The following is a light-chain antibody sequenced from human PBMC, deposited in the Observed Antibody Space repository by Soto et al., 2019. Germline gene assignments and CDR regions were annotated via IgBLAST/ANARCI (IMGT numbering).Light chain of an antibody. CDR1: QSISTW. CDR2: DAS. V-gene: IGKV1-5*01. CDR3: HQYSSFSPWT. J-gene: IGKJ1*01. Sequence: DIQMTQSPSTLSASVGDRFTMTCRFSQSISTWLAWYQQKPGRAPNLLIYDASSLESGVPFRFSGSGSGTEFTLTISSLQPDDFATYYCHQYSSFSPWTFGQGTKVDIK.